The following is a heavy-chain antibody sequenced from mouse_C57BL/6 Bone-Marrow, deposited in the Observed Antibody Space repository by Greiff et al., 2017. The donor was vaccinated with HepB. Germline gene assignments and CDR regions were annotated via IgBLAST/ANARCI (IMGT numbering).Heavy chain of an antibody. D-gene: IGHD1-1*01. Sequence: VQLQQSGAELARPGASVKLSCKASGYTFTSYGISWVKQRTGQGLEWIGESYPRSGNTYYNEKFKGKATLTADKSSSTAYMELRSLTSEDSAVYFCARDYYYGSSYVWFAYWGQGTLVTVSA. V-gene: IGHV1-81*01. J-gene: IGHJ3*01. CDR1: GYTFTSYG. CDR3: ARDYYYGSSYVWFAY. CDR2: SYPRSGNT.